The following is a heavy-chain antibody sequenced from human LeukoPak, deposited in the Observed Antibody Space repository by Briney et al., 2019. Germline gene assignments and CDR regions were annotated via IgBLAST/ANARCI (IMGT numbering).Heavy chain of an antibody. CDR3: ARARGYSYPEKSFDY. Sequence: ASVKVSCKASGYTFTGYYMHWVRQAPGQGLKWMGWINPNSGGTNYAQKFQGRVTMTRDTSISTAYMELSRLRSDDTAVYYCARARGYSYPEKSFDYWGQGTLVTVSS. J-gene: IGHJ4*02. D-gene: IGHD5-18*01. V-gene: IGHV1-2*02. CDR2: INPNSGGT. CDR1: GYTFTGYY.